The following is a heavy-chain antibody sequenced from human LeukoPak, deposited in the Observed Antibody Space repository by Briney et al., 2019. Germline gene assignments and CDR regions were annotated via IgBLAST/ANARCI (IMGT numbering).Heavy chain of an antibody. V-gene: IGHV1-24*01. CDR1: GYTLTELS. J-gene: IGHJ4*02. CDR2: FDPEDGET. D-gene: IGHD6-19*01. CDR3: ATLTPFRSGWGYFDY. Sequence: ASVKVSCKVSGYTLTELSMHWVRQAPGKGLEWMGGFDPEDGETIYAQKFQGRVTMTEDTSTDTAYMELSSLRSEDTAVCYCATLTPFRSGWGYFDYWGQGTLVTVSS.